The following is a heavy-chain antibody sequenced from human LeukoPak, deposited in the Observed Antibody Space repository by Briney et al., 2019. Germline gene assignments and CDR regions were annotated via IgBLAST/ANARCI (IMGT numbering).Heavy chain of an antibody. Sequence: SETPSLTCTVSGGSINDYYWTWIRHAPGKGLEWIGYISNSGTTDYNPSLKSRATMSVDTSNNEFSLRLTPVTAADTAMYYCARVVRGAVTSNCFDPWGQGTLVTVSS. D-gene: IGHD4-17*01. CDR1: GGSINDYY. CDR2: ISNSGTT. V-gene: IGHV4-59*01. J-gene: IGHJ5*02. CDR3: ARVVRGAVTSNCFDP.